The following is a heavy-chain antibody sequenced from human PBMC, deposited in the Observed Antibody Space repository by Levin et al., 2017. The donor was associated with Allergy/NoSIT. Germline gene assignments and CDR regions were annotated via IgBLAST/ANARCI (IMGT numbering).Heavy chain of an antibody. V-gene: IGHV4-34*01. CDR1: GGSFSGYY. Sequence: SETLSLTCAVYGGSFSGYYWSWIRQPPGKGLEWIGEINHSGSTNYNPSLKSRVTISVDTSKNQFSLKLSSVTAADTAVYYCARGLRYPNYYYYYYMDVWGKGTTVTVSS. CDR2: INHSGST. D-gene: IGHD5-12*01. J-gene: IGHJ6*03. CDR3: ARGLRYPNYYYYYYMDV.